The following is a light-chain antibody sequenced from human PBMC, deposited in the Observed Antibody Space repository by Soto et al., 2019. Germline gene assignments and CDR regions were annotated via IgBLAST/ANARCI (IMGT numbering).Light chain of an antibody. CDR3: QQLNSYPFT. V-gene: IGKV1-9*01. J-gene: IGKJ5*01. Sequence: IQLTQSPSFLSASVGDRVTITCRAIQGISSYLAWYQQKPGKAPKLLIYAASTLQSGVPSRFSGSGSGTEFTLTISSLQPEDFATYYCQQLNSYPFTFGQGTRLEIK. CDR1: QGISSY. CDR2: AAS.